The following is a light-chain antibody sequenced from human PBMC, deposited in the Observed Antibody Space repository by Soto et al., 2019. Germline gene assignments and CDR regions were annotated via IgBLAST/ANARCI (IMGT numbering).Light chain of an antibody. CDR3: CSYAGSL. Sequence: QSALTQPASVSGSPGQSITISCTGTSSDVGSYNLVSWYQQHPGKAPKLMIYEGSKRPSGVSNRFSGSKSGNTAYLTISGLQAEDEADYYCCSYAGSLFGGGTKLTVL. J-gene: IGLJ2*01. CDR2: EGS. V-gene: IGLV2-23*01. CDR1: SSDVGSYNL.